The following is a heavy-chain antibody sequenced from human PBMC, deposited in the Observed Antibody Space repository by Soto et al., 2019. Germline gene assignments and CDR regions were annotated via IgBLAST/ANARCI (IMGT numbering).Heavy chain of an antibody. D-gene: IGHD4-17*01. J-gene: IGHJ6*02. V-gene: IGHV1-18*04. Sequence: ASVEVSSKASCYTFTSYGSSWVRQAPGQGLEWMGWISAYNGNTNYAQKLQGRVTMTTDTSTSTAYMELMSLRSDDTAVYYCARPYGDNYYCYGIDVWRQETTVTVSS. CDR1: CYTFTSYG. CDR3: ARPYGDNYYCYGIDV. CDR2: ISAYNGNT.